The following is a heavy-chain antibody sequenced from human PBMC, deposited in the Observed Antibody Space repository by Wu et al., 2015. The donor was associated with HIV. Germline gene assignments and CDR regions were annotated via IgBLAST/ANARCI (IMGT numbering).Heavy chain of an antibody. Sequence: QVHLVQSGPEMKKPGASVKVSCKASGYSFTSYGISWVRQAPGQGLEWMGWISPYNGDTNYAQKFQGRVSMTTDTSASTAYLELRSLGSDDTAIYFXARELAPTTSGLGSTWGQGTLVTVSS. J-gene: IGHJ4*02. CDR3: ARELAPTTSGLGST. V-gene: IGHV1-18*01. D-gene: IGHD5/OR15-5a*01. CDR1: GYSFTSYG. CDR2: ISPYNGDT.